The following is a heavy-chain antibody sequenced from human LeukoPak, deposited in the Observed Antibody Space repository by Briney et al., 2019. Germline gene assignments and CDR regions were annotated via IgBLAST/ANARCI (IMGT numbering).Heavy chain of an antibody. CDR1: GGSFSGYY. CDR3: ARGQPSSRRRAARPKDYYYYMDV. CDR2: INHSGSP. J-gene: IGHJ6*03. Sequence: SETLSLMCAVYGGSFSGYYWRWIRQPPGKGLEWIGEINHSGSPNYNPTLKSRVTISVDTSKNQLSLKLSSVTAADTAVYYCARGQPSSRRRAARPKDYYYYMDVWGKGTTVTVSS. D-gene: IGHD6-6*01. V-gene: IGHV4-34*01.